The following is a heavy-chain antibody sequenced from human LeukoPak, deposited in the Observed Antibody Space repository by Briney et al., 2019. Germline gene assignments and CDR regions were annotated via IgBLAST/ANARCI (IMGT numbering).Heavy chain of an antibody. V-gene: IGHV4-39*01. Sequence: PSETLSLTCSVSGGSISNSRYYWGWLRQPPGKGLEWIGSIYYSGSTYYNPSLKSRVTISVDTSKNQFSLKLSSVTAADTAVYYCARSAKDYGDYYWGQGTLVTVSS. D-gene: IGHD4-17*01. CDR1: GGSISNSRYY. CDR3: ARSAKDYGDYY. J-gene: IGHJ4*02. CDR2: IYYSGST.